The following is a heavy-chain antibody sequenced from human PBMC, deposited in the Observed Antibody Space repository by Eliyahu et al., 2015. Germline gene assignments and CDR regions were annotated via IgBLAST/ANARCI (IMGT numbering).Heavy chain of an antibody. CDR1: GFXFSSYS. V-gene: IGHV3-21*01. J-gene: IGHJ6*02. D-gene: IGHD5-12*01. Sequence: VQLVESGGGLVKPGGSLRLSCAASGFXFSSYSMNWVRQAPGKGLEWVSSISSSSSYIYYADSVKGRFTISRDNAKNSLYLQMNSLRAEDTAVYYCARDVHSGYDYKGMDVWGQGTTVTVSS. CDR3: ARDVHSGYDYKGMDV. CDR2: ISSSSSYI.